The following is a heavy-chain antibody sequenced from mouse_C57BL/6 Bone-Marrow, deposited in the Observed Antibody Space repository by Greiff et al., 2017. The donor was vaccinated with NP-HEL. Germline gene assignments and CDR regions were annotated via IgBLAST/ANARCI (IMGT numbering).Heavy chain of an antibody. Sequence: QVQLKQPGAELVKPGASVKLSCKASGYTFTSYWMHWVKQRPGRGLAWIGRIDPNSGGTKYNEKFKSKATLTVDKSSSTAYMQVSSLTSEDSAVYYCARSRACFPRNWYVDVWGTGTTVTVSS. CDR2: IDPNSGGT. CDR1: GYTFTSYW. J-gene: IGHJ1*03. D-gene: IGHD2-10*02. CDR3: ARSRACFPRNWYVDV. V-gene: IGHV1-72*01.